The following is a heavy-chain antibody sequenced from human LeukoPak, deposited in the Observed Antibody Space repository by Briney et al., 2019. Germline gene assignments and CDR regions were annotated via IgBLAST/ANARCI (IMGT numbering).Heavy chain of an antibody. CDR1: GGSISSSSYY. D-gene: IGHD4-17*01. V-gene: IGHV4-39*07. CDR3: ARVPTVTFFDY. Sequence: PSETLSLTCTVSGGSISSSSYYWGWIRQPPGKGLEWIGSIYYSGSTYYNPSLKSRVTISVDTSKNQFSLKLSSVTAADTAVYYCARVPTVTFFDYWGQGTLVTVSS. J-gene: IGHJ4*02. CDR2: IYYSGST.